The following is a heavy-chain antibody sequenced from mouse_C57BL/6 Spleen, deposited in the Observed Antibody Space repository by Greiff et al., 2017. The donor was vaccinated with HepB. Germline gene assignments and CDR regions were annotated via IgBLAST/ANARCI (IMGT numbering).Heavy chain of an antibody. V-gene: IGHV1-50*01. CDR1: GYTFTSYW. CDR3: ARGDYYGSSSAWFAY. D-gene: IGHD1-1*01. Sequence: QVQLQQPGAELVKPGASVKLSCKASGYTFTSYWMQWVKQRPGQGLEWIGEIDPSDSYTNYNQKFKGKATFTVDTSSSTAYMQLSSLTSEDSAVYYCARGDYYGSSSAWFAYWGQGTLVTVSA. CDR2: IDPSDSYT. J-gene: IGHJ3*01.